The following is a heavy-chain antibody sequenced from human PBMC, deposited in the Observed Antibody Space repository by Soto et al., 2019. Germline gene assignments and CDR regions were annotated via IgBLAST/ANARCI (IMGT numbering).Heavy chain of an antibody. CDR1: GFTFSSYA. CDR3: AKDKGYYDSSGYDAFDI. J-gene: IGHJ3*02. CDR2: ISGSGGST. Sequence: GGSLRLSCAASGFTFSSYAMSWVRQAPGKGLEWVSAISGSGGSTYYADSVKGRFAISRDNSKNTLYLQMNSLRAEDTAVYYCAKDKGYYDSSGYDAFDIWGQGTMVTVSS. V-gene: IGHV3-23*01. D-gene: IGHD3-22*01.